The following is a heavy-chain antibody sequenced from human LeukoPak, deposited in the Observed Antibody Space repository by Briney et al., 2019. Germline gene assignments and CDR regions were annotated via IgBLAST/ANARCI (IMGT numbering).Heavy chain of an antibody. V-gene: IGHV3-33*08. CDR3: ARDSSSGWFDAFDI. CDR1: GFAFSSYG. J-gene: IGHJ3*02. CDR2: IWYDGSNK. D-gene: IGHD6-19*01. Sequence: GGSLRLSCAASGFAFSSYGMHWVRQAPGKGLEWVAVIWYDGSNKYYADSVKGRFTISRDNSKNTLYLQMNSLRAEDTAVYYCARDSSSGWFDAFDIWGQGTMVTVS.